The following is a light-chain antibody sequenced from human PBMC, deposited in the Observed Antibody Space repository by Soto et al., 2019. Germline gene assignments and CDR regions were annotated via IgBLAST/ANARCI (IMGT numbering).Light chain of an antibody. CDR1: QSVTSSY. Sequence: EIVLTQSPGTLSLSPGERATLSCRASQSVTSSYLAWYQQKPGQAPRLLIYGASSRATGIPDRFSGSGSGKVFTLTISRLEPEDCAVYYCHQYGSLYTFGQGTKLEIK. CDR2: GAS. J-gene: IGKJ2*01. CDR3: HQYGSLYT. V-gene: IGKV3-20*01.